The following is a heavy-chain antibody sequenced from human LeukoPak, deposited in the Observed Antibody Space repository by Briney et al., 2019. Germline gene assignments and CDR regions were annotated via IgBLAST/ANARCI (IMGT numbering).Heavy chain of an antibody. CDR3: ARRLIPMVRGVMNAYYFDY. V-gene: IGHV4-34*01. D-gene: IGHD3-10*01. J-gene: IGHJ4*02. CDR1: GGSFSGYY. CDR2: SNQSGST. Sequence: SETLSLTCTIYGGSFSGYYWSWIRQFPGKGLEWIGESNQSGSTNYKPSLKSRVTISVDMSKNQFSLKLSSVTAADTAVYYCARRLIPMVRGVMNAYYFDYWGQGTLVTVSS.